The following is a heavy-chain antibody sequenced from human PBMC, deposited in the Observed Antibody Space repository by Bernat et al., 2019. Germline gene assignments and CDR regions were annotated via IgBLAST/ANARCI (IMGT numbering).Heavy chain of an antibody. CDR2: IYSGGST. V-gene: IGHV3-53*01. J-gene: IGHJ2*01. CDR3: AGGSGSYSNWYFDL. CDR1: GFTVSSNY. D-gene: IGHD3-10*01. Sequence: EVQLVESGGGLIQPGGSLRLSCAASGFTVSSNYMSWVRQAPGKGLEWVSVIYSGGSTYYAEYVKGRFTISRDNTKNTLYLQMNSVRAEDTAVYYCAGGSGSYSNWYFDLWGRGTLVTVSS.